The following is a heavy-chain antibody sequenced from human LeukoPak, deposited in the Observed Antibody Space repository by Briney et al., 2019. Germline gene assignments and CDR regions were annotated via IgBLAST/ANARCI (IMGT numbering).Heavy chain of an antibody. CDR2: ISSSSSYI. Sequence: GGSLRLSCAASGFTFSSYSMNWVRQAPGKGLEWVSSISSSSSYIYYADSVKGRFTISRDNAKNSLYLQMNSLRAEDTAVYSCARAPDSSGYPYYFDYWGQGTLVTVSS. D-gene: IGHD3-22*01. J-gene: IGHJ4*02. V-gene: IGHV3-21*01. CDR3: ARAPDSSGYPYYFDY. CDR1: GFTFSSYS.